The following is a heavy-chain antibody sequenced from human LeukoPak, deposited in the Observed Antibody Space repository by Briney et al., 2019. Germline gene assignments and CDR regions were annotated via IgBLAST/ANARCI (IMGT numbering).Heavy chain of an antibody. J-gene: IGHJ3*02. CDR2: INHSGST. V-gene: IGHV4-34*01. CDR1: GGSFSGYY. D-gene: IGHD3-22*01. CDR3: ARRITMIVVVSPNDAFDI. Sequence: PSETLSLTCAVYGGSFSGYYWSWIRQPPGKGLEWIGEINHSGSTNYNPSLKSRVTISVDTSENQFSLKLSSVTAADTAVYYCARRITMIVVVSPNDAFDIWGQGTMVTVSS.